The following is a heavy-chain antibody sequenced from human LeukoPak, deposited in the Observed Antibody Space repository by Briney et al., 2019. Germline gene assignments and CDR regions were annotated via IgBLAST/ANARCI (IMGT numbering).Heavy chain of an antibody. CDR1: GFIFTNYA. CDR3: AKLGGQEVHNYYVAV. Sequence: GGSLRLSCEARGFIFTNYAMTWVRQAPGKGLEWVSSVSRSGDGTYYANSVRGRFTISRDNSRNTLFLQMNSLRAEDTAVYYCAKLGGQEVHNYYVAVWGKGTTVAVSS. CDR2: VSRSGDGT. D-gene: IGHD3-16*01. J-gene: IGHJ6*03. V-gene: IGHV3-23*01.